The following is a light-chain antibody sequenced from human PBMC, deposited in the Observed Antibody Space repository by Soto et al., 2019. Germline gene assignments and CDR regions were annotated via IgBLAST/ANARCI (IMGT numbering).Light chain of an antibody. V-gene: IGLV2-23*03. CDR1: SSDVGTYNL. CDR3: CSYAGSSTFGVL. J-gene: IGLJ2*01. CDR2: EGS. Sequence: QSVLTQPASVSGSPGQSITISCTGTSSDVGTYNLVSWYQQHPGKAPKLIIYEGSERPSGVSNRFSGSKSGNTASLTISGLQAEDEADYYCCSYAGSSTFGVLFGGGTKVTVL.